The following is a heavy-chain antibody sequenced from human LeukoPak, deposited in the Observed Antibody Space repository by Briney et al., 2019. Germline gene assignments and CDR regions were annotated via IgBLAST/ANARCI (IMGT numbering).Heavy chain of an antibody. D-gene: IGHD6-13*01. CDR2: ISSSSNTI. V-gene: IGHV3-48*02. J-gene: IGHJ6*01. CDR3: ARVEQKPRAVCGMDV. Sequence: GGSLRLSCAASGFTFNTYSMNWVRQAPGKGLEWVSHISSSSNTIYYADSVKGRFTISRDNAKTSLYLQMNSLRDEDTAMYYCARVEQKPRAVCGMDVWGQGRKVSVCS. CDR1: GFTFNTYS.